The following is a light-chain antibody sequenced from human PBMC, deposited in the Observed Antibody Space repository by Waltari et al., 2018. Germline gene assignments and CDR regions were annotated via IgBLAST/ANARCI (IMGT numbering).Light chain of an antibody. CDR1: ENINNW. CDR3: QQYRTFHWT. CDR2: QSS. Sequence: DIQMTQSPSTLSASVGDRVTITCRASENINNWLAWYQQKPGKAHSLLIYQSSSLQTGVPGRFSGSGSGTEFTLTINSLQLDYSATYHCQQYRTFHWTFGQGTKVQIK. J-gene: IGKJ1*01. V-gene: IGKV1-5*03.